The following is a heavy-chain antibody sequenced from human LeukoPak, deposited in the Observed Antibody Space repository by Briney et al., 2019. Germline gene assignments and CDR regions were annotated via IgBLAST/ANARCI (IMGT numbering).Heavy chain of an antibody. CDR1: GFTLSSYW. V-gene: IGHV3-7*01. D-gene: IGHD6-19*01. CDR3: AGGGGWEWFDP. CDR2: IKQDGSEK. Sequence: GGSLRLSCAASGFTLSSYWMSWVRQAPGKGLEWVANIKQDGSEKYYVDSVKGRFTISRDNAKNSLYLQMNSLRAEDTAVYYCAGGGGWEWFDPWGQGTLVTVSS. J-gene: IGHJ5*02.